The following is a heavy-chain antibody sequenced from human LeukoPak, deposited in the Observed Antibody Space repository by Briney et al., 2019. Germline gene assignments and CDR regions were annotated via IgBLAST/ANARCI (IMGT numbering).Heavy chain of an antibody. D-gene: IGHD5-24*01. V-gene: IGHV3-23*01. CDR1: GFTFSSYA. Sequence: PGGSLRLSCAASGFTFSSYAMSWVRQAPGKGLEWVSAISGSGGSTYYADSVKGRFTISRDNSKNTLYLQMNSLRAEDTAVYYCAKDLGGWLQFGSDNWFDPWGQGTLVTVSS. CDR2: ISGSGGST. J-gene: IGHJ5*02. CDR3: AKDLGGWLQFGSDNWFDP.